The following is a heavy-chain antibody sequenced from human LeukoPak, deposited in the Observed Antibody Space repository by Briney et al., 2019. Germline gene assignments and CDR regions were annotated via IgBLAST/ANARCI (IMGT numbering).Heavy chain of an antibody. V-gene: IGHV4-31*03. CDR2: IYYSGST. CDR3: ARDRSGWYQNYFDY. D-gene: IGHD6-19*01. J-gene: IGHJ4*02. CDR1: GGSISSGGYY. Sequence: SETLSLTCTVFGGSISSGGYYWSWIRQHPGKGLEWIGYIYYSGSTYYNPSLKSRVTISVDTSKNQLSLKLSSVTAADTAVYYCARDRSGWYQNYFDYWGQGTLVTVSS.